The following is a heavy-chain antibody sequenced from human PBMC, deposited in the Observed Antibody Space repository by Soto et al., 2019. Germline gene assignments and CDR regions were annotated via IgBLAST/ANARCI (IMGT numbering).Heavy chain of an antibody. CDR2: IYYSGST. Sequence: QVQLQESGPGLVKPSETLSLTCTVSGGSISSYYWSWIRQPPGKGLEWIGYIYYSGSTNYNPSLKSRVTISVDTSKNQFSLKLSSVTAADTAVYYCARDGGRSVRGVSNYPYYMDVWGKGTTVTVSS. CDR1: GGSISSYY. J-gene: IGHJ6*03. V-gene: IGHV4-59*01. CDR3: ARDGGRSVRGVSNYPYYMDV. D-gene: IGHD3-10*01.